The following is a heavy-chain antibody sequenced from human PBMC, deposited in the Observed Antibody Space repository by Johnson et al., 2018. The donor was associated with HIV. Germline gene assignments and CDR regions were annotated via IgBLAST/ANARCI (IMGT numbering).Heavy chain of an antibody. CDR1: GFSFSDHY. V-gene: IGHV3-72*01. CDR2: TRNKANSYTT. J-gene: IGHJ3*02. CDR3: AKDPYYETSAYYDDAFDI. Sequence: VQLVESGGSVVRPGGSLRLSCAASGFSFSDHYMDWVRQAPGKGLDWVGRTRNKANSYTTAYAASVKGRFIISRDDSKNTLYLQMNSLRAEDTAVYYCAKDPYYETSAYYDDAFDIWGQGTMVTVSS. D-gene: IGHD3-22*01.